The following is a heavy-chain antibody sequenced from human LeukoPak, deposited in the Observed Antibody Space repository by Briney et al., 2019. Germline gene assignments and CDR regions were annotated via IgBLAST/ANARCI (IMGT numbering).Heavy chain of an antibody. CDR3: ARMGIAAAGTDY. V-gene: IGHV4-39*01. D-gene: IGHD6-13*01. CDR2: IYYSGST. Sequence: SETLSLTCTVSGGSISSSSYYWGWIRQPPGKGLEWIGSIYYSGSTYYNPSLKSRVTISVDTSKNQFSLKLSSVAAADTAVYYCARMGIAAAGTDYWGQGTLVTVSS. J-gene: IGHJ4*02. CDR1: GGSISSSSYY.